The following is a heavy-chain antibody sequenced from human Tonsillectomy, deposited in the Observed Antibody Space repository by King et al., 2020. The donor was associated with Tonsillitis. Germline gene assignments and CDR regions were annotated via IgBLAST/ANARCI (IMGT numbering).Heavy chain of an antibody. V-gene: IGHV3-23*04. CDR2: ISGSSSNT. J-gene: IGHJ4*02. CDR1: GFTFSSYA. Sequence: VQLVESGGGLVQPGGSLRLSCAASGFTFSSYAMSWVRQAPGKGLEWVSAISGSSSNTYYADSVKGRFTISRDNSKNTLYRQMGSLGAEDTALYYCAKDLRGYSSGWYGGSSFDYWGQGTLVTVSS. CDR3: AKDLRGYSSGWYGGSSFDY. D-gene: IGHD6-19*01.